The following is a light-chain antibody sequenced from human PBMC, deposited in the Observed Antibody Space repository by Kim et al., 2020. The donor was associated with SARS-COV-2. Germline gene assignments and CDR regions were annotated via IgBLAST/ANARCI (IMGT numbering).Light chain of an antibody. CDR1: QSLVHRDGNTY. CDR2: RVS. CDR3: MQSTHWPYT. J-gene: IGKJ2*01. V-gene: IGKV2-30*02. Sequence: ASISCTSSQSLVHRDGNTYLNWFQQRPGQSPRRLIYRVSNRDSGVPDRFSGGVSGADFTLNISSVEVEDIGVYFCMQSTHWPYTFGQGTKLEI.